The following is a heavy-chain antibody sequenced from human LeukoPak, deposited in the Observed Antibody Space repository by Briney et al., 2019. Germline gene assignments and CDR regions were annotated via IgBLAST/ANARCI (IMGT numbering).Heavy chain of an antibody. CDR1: GYTFTTYD. Sequence: GASVKASCKASGYTFTTYDVNWVRQATGRGLEWMGWMSPNNGNTGYAQNFQGRVTLTRDTSINTAYMELSSLTSEDTAVYYCARNPYGTGQFDPWGQGTLVTVSS. V-gene: IGHV1-8*01. CDR3: ARNPYGTGQFDP. J-gene: IGHJ5*02. D-gene: IGHD2-8*02. CDR2: MSPNNGNT.